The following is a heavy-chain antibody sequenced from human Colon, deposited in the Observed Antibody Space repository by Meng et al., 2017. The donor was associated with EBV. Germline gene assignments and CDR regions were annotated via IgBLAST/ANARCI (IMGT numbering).Heavy chain of an antibody. CDR1: GTSISSVSYY. CDR2: IYYNGNS. CDR3: ARWQVADTWFDP. Sequence: GPVLVMASTTPTLTCVVSGTSISSVSYYWAWIRQPPGKGLEWIGSIYYNGNSFYNSSLKSRVRISVDTSKNHFSLTLNSVTAADTAVYFCARWQVADTWFDPWGQGTLVTVSS. J-gene: IGHJ5*02. V-gene: IGHV4-39*02.